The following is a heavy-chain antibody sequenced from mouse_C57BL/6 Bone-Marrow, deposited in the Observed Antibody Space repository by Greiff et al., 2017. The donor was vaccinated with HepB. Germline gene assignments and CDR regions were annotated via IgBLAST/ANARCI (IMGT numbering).Heavy chain of an antibody. J-gene: IGHJ4*01. V-gene: IGHV1-50*01. CDR3: ARSDGYYVPYAMDY. CDR1: GYTFTSYW. D-gene: IGHD2-3*01. Sequence: VQLKQPGAELVKPGASVKLSCKASGYTFTSYWMQWVKQRPGQGLEWIGEIDPSDSYTNYNQKFKGKATLTVDTSSSTAYMQLSSLTSEDSAVYYCARSDGYYVPYAMDYWGQGTSVTVSS. CDR2: IDPSDSYT.